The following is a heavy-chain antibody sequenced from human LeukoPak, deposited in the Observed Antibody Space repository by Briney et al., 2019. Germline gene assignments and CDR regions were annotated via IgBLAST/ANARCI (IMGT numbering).Heavy chain of an antibody. Sequence: GGSLRLSCAASGFAFSSYGMHWVRQAPGKGLEWVAYIHYDSSTEDYADSVKGRFTISRDNSKNTLYLQMNSLRAEDTAVYYCARKGAARPNYFDYWGQGTLVTVSS. D-gene: IGHD6-6*01. V-gene: IGHV3-30*02. J-gene: IGHJ4*02. CDR2: IHYDSSTE. CDR1: GFAFSSYG. CDR3: ARKGAARPNYFDY.